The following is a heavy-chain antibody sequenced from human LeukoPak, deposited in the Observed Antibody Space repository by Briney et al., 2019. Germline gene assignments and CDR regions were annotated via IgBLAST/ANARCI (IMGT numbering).Heavy chain of an antibody. CDR1: GFAVRSNH. J-gene: IGHJ4*02. D-gene: IGHD2-2*02. V-gene: IGHV3-15*01. CDR3: TTGLQLLYDGLQLDY. CDR2: IKSKTDGGTT. Sequence: GGSLRLSCAASGFAVRSNHMYWVRQAPGKGLEWVGRIKSKTDGGTTDYAAPVKGRFTISRDDSKNTLYLQMNSLKTEDTAVYYCTTGLQLLYDGLQLDYWGQGTLVTVSS.